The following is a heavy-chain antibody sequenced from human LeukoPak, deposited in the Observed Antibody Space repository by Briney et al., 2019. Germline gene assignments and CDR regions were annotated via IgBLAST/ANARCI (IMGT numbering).Heavy chain of an antibody. CDR3: ARQGGSVGYHYNYMDL. CDR2: ISGSGGST. Sequence: PGGSLRLSCAASGFTFSSYAMSWVRQAPGKGLEWVSAISGSGGSTYYADSVKGRFTISRDISQNTLFLQMNRLRPEDTAVYFCARQGGSVGYHYNYMDLWGRGTTVVVSS. V-gene: IGHV3-23*01. D-gene: IGHD6-25*01. J-gene: IGHJ6*03. CDR1: GFTFSSYA.